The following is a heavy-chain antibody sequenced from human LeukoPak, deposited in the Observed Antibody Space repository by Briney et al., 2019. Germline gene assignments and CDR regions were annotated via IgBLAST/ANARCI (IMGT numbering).Heavy chain of an antibody. Sequence: PSQTLTPTCTVSGGSISSGGYYWSWIRQHPGKGLEWIGYIYYSGSTYYNPSLKSRVTISVDTSKNQFSLKLSSVTAADTAVYYCAREDGSGSYGFDYWGQGTLVTVSS. V-gene: IGHV4-31*03. CDR2: IYYSGST. D-gene: IGHD3-10*01. CDR3: AREDGSGSYGFDY. J-gene: IGHJ4*02. CDR1: GGSISSGGYY.